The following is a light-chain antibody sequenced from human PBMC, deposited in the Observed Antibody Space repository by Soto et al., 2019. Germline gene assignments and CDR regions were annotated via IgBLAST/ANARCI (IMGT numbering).Light chain of an antibody. CDR2: GTF. CDR1: QSISSSY. J-gene: IGKJ1*01. CDR3: QQCGLSPRT. Sequence: EVVLTQCPVTLSLSPGDRATLSCRASQSISSSYLAWYQQKPGQAPRLLIYGTFNRATGIPDRFSGDGSGTDFTLTINRLESEDFSVYFCQQCGLSPRTFGQGTKVEV. V-gene: IGKV3-20*01.